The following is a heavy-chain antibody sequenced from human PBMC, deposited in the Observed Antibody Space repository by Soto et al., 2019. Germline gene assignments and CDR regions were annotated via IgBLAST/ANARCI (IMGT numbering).Heavy chain of an antibody. CDR2: IWYDGSNK. Sequence: GGSLRLSCAASGFPFSSYGMHWVRQAPGKGLEWVAVIWYDGSNKYYADSVKGRFTISRDNSKNTLYLQMNSLRAEDTAVYYCARGADIVLMVYAMVIWGQGTLVTVSS. D-gene: IGHD2-8*01. V-gene: IGHV3-33*01. CDR3: ARGADIVLMVYAMVI. J-gene: IGHJ1*01. CDR1: GFPFSSYG.